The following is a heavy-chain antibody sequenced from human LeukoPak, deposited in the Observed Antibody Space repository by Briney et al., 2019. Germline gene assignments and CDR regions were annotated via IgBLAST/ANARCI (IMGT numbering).Heavy chain of an antibody. Sequence: GESLKISCKGSGYSFTSYWIGWVRQMPGKGLEWMGIIYPGDSDTRYSPSFQGQVTISADKSISTAYLQWGSLKASDTAMYYCARLPLGGIAARMGWYFDLWGRGTLVTVSS. CDR2: IYPGDSDT. V-gene: IGHV5-51*01. CDR1: GYSFTSYW. CDR3: ARLPLGGIAARMGWYFDL. J-gene: IGHJ2*01. D-gene: IGHD6-6*01.